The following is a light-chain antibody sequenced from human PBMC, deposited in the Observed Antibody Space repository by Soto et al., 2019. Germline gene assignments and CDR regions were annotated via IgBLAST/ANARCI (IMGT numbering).Light chain of an antibody. Sequence: EIVLTQSPGTLSLYPWEIATLSCRASQSVSNNYLAWYQQKPGQAPRLLIYGASNRATGIPDRFSGSGSGTDFTLTISRLEPEDFAVYYCQQHNNWPTFGQGTRLEIK. V-gene: IGKV3D-20*02. CDR1: QSVSNNY. CDR3: QQHNNWPT. J-gene: IGKJ5*01. CDR2: GAS.